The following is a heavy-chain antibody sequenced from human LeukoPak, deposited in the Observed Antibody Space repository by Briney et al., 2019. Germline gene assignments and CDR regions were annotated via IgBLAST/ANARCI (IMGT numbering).Heavy chain of an antibody. CDR2: ISAYNGNT. D-gene: IGHD3-22*01. V-gene: IGHV1-18*01. J-gene: IGHJ3*02. Sequence: GASAKVSCKASGYTFTNYGLSWVRQAPGQGLEWMGWISAYNGNTNYAQKLQGRVTMTTDTSTSTAYMELRSLRSDDTAVYYCARVSGLEITMIVVVSGAFDIWGQGTMVTVSS. CDR1: GYTFTNYG. CDR3: ARVSGLEITMIVVVSGAFDI.